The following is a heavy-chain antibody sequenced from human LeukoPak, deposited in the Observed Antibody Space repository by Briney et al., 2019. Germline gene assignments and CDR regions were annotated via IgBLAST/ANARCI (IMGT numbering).Heavy chain of an antibody. CDR1: GGSISSGGYS. Sequence: PSETLSLTCAVSGGSISSGGYSWSWIRQPPGKGLEWIGYIYHSGSTYYNPSLKSRVTISVDRSKNQFSLKLSSVTAADTAVYYCARGIVSDIWGQGTLVTVSS. CDR2: IYHSGST. V-gene: IGHV4-30-2*01. J-gene: IGHJ4*02. CDR3: ARGIVSDI. D-gene: IGHD3-16*02.